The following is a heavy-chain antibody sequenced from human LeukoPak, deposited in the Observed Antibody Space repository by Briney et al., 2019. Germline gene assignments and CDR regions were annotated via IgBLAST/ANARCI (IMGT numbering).Heavy chain of an antibody. D-gene: IGHD2-2*01. CDR3: ASLIVVVPAATRNAAAAHFDY. Sequence: ASVKVSCKASGGTFSSYAISWVRQAPGQGLEWMGRIIPILGIANYAQKFQGRATITADKSTSTAYMELSSLRSEDTAVYYCASLIVVVPAATRNAAAAHFDYWGQGTLVTVSS. CDR2: IIPILGIA. V-gene: IGHV1-69*04. CDR1: GGTFSSYA. J-gene: IGHJ4*02.